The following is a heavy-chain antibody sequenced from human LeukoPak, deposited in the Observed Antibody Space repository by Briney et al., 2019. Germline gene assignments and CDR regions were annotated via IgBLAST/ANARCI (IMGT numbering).Heavy chain of an antibody. Sequence: PGGSLRLSCAASGFTFSTYGISWVRQAPGKGLEWVSAISGSGGSTYYADSVKGRFTISRDNSKNTLYLQMNSLRAEDTAVYYCAKDRYSYGYKFLQNIVGATTTVFDYWGQGTLVTVSS. CDR2: ISGSGGST. D-gene: IGHD1-26*01. V-gene: IGHV3-23*01. CDR1: GFTFSTYG. CDR3: AKDRYSYGYKFLQNIVGATTTVFDY. J-gene: IGHJ4*02.